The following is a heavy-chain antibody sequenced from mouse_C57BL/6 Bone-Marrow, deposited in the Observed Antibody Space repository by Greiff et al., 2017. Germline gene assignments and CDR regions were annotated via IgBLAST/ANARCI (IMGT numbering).Heavy chain of an antibody. Sequence: VHVQQSGAELVRPGASVKLSCTASGFNIKDDYMHWVKQRPEQGLEWIGWIDPENGDTVYASKFQGKATITADTSSNTAYLQLRSLTSEDTAVYYCTRDYGSSPDYWGQGTTLTVSS. D-gene: IGHD1-1*01. CDR2: IDPENGDT. CDR3: TRDYGSSPDY. V-gene: IGHV14-4*01. J-gene: IGHJ2*01. CDR1: GFNIKDDY.